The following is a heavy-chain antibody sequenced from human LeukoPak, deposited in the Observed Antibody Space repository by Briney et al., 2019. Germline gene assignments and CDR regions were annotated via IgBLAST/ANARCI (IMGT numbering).Heavy chain of an antibody. CDR2: IIPSSGST. V-gene: IGHV1-46*01. J-gene: IGHJ4*02. Sequence: GASVKVSCKASGYAFTSYHIHWIRQAPGQGLGWMGIIIPSSGSTTYAQKFQGRVTMTRDTSTKTVYMELSSLTSDDTAVYFCARSDYNYYRGLGFWGQGTPVTVS. CDR1: GYAFTSYH. D-gene: IGHD5-24*01. CDR3: ARSDYNYYRGLGF.